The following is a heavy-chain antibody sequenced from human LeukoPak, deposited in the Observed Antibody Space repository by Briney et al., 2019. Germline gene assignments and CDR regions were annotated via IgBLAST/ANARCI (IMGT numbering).Heavy chain of an antibody. V-gene: IGHV5-51*01. CDR2: IYPDDSDT. D-gene: IGHD1-26*01. CDR1: GYSFTSYW. CDR3: ARHPGGGAHYYYMDV. Sequence: GESLKISCKGSGYSFTSYWIGWVRQMPGKGLEWMGIIYPDDSDTRYSPSFQGQVTISADKSISTAYLQWSSLKASDTAMYYCARHPGGGAHYYYMDVWGKGTTVTVSS. J-gene: IGHJ6*03.